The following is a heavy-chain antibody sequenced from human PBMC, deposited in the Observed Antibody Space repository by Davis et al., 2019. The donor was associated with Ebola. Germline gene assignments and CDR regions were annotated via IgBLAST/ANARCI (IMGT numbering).Heavy chain of an antibody. CDR1: GNSFTSHW. CDR2: IHPCDSDT. CDR3: ARGIDRISGYDY. V-gene: IGHV5-51*01. J-gene: IGHJ4*02. Sequence: GESLKISCKDSGNSFTSHWIGWVRQMPGKGLEWMGIIHPCDSDTKYSPSFQGQVTISADKSNSTAYLQWSSLKASDTAMYFCARGIDRISGYDYWGQGTLVTDSS. D-gene: IGHD5-12*01.